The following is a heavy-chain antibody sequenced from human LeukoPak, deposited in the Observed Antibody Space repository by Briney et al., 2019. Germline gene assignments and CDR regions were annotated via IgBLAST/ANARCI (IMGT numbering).Heavy chain of an antibody. D-gene: IGHD4-17*01. CDR1: GRSFSSYY. V-gene: IGHV4-34*01. Sequence: SETLSLTCAVYGRSFSSYYWSWVRQPPGKGLEWLGEMTYSGDSNFNPSLKSRVTLSADTSKNHFSLKLSSVTAADTAVYYCARDLVTVTKGFDIWGQGTMVSVSS. CDR2: MTYSGDS. J-gene: IGHJ3*02. CDR3: ARDLVTVTKGFDI.